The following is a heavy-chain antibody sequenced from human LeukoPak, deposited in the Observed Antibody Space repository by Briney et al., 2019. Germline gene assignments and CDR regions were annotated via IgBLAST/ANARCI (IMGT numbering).Heavy chain of an antibody. V-gene: IGHV4-59*12. CDR2: IYYSGST. CDR3: ARDFLLTGDWDAFDI. J-gene: IGHJ3*02. CDR1: GGSISSYY. D-gene: IGHD7-27*01. Sequence: SETLSLTCTVSGGSISSYYWSWIRQPPGKGLEWIGYIYYSGSTNYNPSLKSRVTMSVDTSKNQFSLKLSSVTAADTAVYYCARDFLLTGDWDAFDIWGQGTMVTVSS.